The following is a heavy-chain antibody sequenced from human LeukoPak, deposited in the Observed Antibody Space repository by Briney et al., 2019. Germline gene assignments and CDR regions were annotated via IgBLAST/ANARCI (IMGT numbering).Heavy chain of an antibody. Sequence: ASVKVSCKASGYTFTSYGISWVRQAPGQGLEWMGWISAYNGNTNHAQKLQGRVTMTTDTSTSTAYMELRSLRSDDTAVYYCARDGGDIVVVPAAMFDTDWFDPWGQGTLVTVSS. D-gene: IGHD2-2*01. V-gene: IGHV1-18*04. CDR3: ARDGGDIVVVPAAMFDTDWFDP. CDR1: GYTFTSYG. CDR2: ISAYNGNT. J-gene: IGHJ5*02.